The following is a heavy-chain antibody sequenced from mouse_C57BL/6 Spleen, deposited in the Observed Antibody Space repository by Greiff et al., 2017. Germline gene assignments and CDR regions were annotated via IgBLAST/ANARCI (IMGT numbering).Heavy chain of an antibody. J-gene: IGHJ4*01. Sequence: QVQLQQPGTELVKPGASVTLSCKASGYTFTSYWMHWVKQRPGQGLEWIGNINPSNGGTNYNEKFKSKATLTVDKSSSTASRQLSSLTSEDYAVYYCARDDYDWYYYAMDYWGQGTSVTVSS. CDR2: INPSNGGT. D-gene: IGHD2-4*01. CDR1: GYTFTSYW. CDR3: ARDDYDWYYYAMDY. V-gene: IGHV1-53*01.